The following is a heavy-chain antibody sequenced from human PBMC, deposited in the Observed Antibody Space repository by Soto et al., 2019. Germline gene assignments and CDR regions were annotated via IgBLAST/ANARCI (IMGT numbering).Heavy chain of an antibody. J-gene: IGHJ4*02. CDR1: GDSISSGGYY. Sequence: QVQLQESGPGLVKPSQTLSLTCTVSGDSISSGGYYWSWTRQHPGKGLEWIGYIYHSGSTYYNPSLKSRVTISVDTSKNQFSLKLSSVTAADTAVYYCVRAEVVTGFFDFWGRGTLVTVSS. V-gene: IGHV4-31*03. CDR3: VRAEVVTGFFDF. CDR2: IYHSGST. D-gene: IGHD2-21*02.